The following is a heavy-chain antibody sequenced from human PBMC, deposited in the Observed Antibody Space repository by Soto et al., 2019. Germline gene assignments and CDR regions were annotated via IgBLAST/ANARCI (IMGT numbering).Heavy chain of an antibody. CDR2: IWDDGRQN. CDR1: GFTFDNFG. CDR3: XXXXXGVVELRPXXXDV. J-gene: IGHJ6*01. V-gene: IGHV3-33*04. D-gene: IGHD1-7*01. Sequence: QVHLVESGGGVVQAGESLRLSCVASGFTFDNFGMYWVRQAPGKGLEWVAVIWDDGRQNYCADAVKGRCTISRDNSKNTLHLQMNXXRXXXXXXXXXXXXXXGVVELRPXXXDVWGRXT.